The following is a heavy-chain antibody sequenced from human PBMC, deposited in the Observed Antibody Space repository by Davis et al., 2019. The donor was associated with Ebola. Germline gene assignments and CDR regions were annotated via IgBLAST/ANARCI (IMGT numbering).Heavy chain of an antibody. CDR2: IYDSGST. CDR3: ARGDELRFGTPIAAAGFDY. J-gene: IGHJ4*02. CDR1: GGSISSSSYY. V-gene: IGHV4-39*01. D-gene: IGHD6-13*01. Sequence: MPSETLSLTCTVSGGSISSSSYYCGWIRQSPGKGLEWIGSIYDSGSTYHNPSLKSRVTISVDTSKNQFSLKLSSVTAADTAVYYCARGDELRFGTPIAAAGFDYWGQGTLVTVSS.